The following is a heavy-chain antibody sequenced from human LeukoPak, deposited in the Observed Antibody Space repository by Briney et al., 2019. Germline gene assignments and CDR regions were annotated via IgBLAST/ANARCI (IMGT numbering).Heavy chain of an antibody. D-gene: IGHD2-15*01. V-gene: IGHV3-53*01. Sequence: GGSLRLSCAASGFTFSSYSMNWVRQAPGKGLEWVSVIYSGGSTYYADSVKGRFTISRDNSKNTLYLQMNSLRAEDTAVYYCARVVVAATPWFDPWGQGTLVTVSS. CDR1: GFTFSSYS. CDR3: ARVVVAATPWFDP. J-gene: IGHJ5*02. CDR2: IYSGGST.